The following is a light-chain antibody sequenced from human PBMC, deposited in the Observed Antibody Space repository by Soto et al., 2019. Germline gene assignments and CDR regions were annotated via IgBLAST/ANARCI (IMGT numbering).Light chain of an antibody. CDR3: HSYDSSLSAVV. J-gene: IGLJ2*01. CDR2: GNT. Sequence: QSVLTQPPSVSGAPGQRVTISCTGSSSNIGAGFHVHWYQHLPGTAPRLLIFGNTNRPSGVPERFSGSKSGTSASLAITGLQAEDEADYYCHSYDSSLSAVVFGGGTKLTVL. CDR1: SSNIGAGFH. V-gene: IGLV1-40*01.